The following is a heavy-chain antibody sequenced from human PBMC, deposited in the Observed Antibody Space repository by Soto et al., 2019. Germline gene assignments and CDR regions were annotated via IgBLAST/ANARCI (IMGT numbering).Heavy chain of an antibody. CDR1: GYTFTSYG. V-gene: IGHV1-18*04. CDR2: MSAYNGNT. D-gene: IGHD5-12*01. Sequence: ASVKVSCKASGYTFTSYGISWVRQAPGQGIEWMGWMSAYNGNTNYEQKLQAIVTMTTDTSTSTAYIELRSLRSDDTAVYYCARHPPYGSPAIVATIADYWGQGTLVTVYS. J-gene: IGHJ4*02. CDR3: ARHPPYGSPAIVATIADY.